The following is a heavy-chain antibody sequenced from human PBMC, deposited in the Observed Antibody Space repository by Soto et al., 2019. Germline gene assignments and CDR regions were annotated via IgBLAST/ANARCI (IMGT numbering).Heavy chain of an antibody. CDR2: MSPDSGDT. V-gene: IGHV1-8*01. D-gene: IGHD7-27*01. CDR1: GYTFTNYD. Sequence: ASVKVSCKASGYTFTNYDINWVRQATGQGPEWMGWMSPDSGDTGYVPNFQGRVSMTRSTSISTAYMELSDLRSEDTAVYYCARSRGGTGVHFDFWGQGTQVTAPQ. J-gene: IGHJ4*02. CDR3: ARSRGGTGVHFDF.